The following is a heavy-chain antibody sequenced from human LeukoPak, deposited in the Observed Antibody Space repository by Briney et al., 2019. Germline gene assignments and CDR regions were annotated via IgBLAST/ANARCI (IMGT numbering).Heavy chain of an antibody. CDR1: GFPFKSYG. Sequence: GSLELSWAASGFPFKSYGKDWVRQAPGKGLEGGAFIRYDGSSKYYADSVKGRFTISRDNSKNTLYLQMNSLRAEDTAVYYCAKDEGYYDSSGYYGYWGQGTLVTVSS. J-gene: IGHJ4*02. D-gene: IGHD3-22*01. CDR2: IRYDGSSK. V-gene: IGHV3-30*02. CDR3: AKDEGYYDSSGYYGY.